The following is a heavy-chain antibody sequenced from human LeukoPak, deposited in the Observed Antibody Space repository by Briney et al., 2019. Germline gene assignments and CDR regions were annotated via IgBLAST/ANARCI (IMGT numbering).Heavy chain of an antibody. CDR1: GSPFTSYW. J-gene: IGHJ4*02. D-gene: IGHD5-18*01. Sequence: GESLKISSQASGSPFTSYWIGWLRPMPAKGLEWMGIIYPGDSDTRYSPSFQGQVTISADKSISTAYLQWSSLKASDTAMYYCARLYSSGAPIDYWGQGTLVTVSS. CDR3: ARLYSSGAPIDY. CDR2: IYPGDSDT. V-gene: IGHV5-51*01.